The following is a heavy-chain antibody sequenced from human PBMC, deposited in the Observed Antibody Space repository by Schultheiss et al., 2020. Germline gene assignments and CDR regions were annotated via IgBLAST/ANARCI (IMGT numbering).Heavy chain of an antibody. D-gene: IGHD1-20*01. J-gene: IGHJ4*02. CDR1: GFTFSSYG. V-gene: IGHV3-30*03. Sequence: GGSLRLSCAASGFTFSSYGMHWVRQAPGKGLEWVAVISYDGSNKYYADSVKGRFTISRDNSKNSLYLQMNSLRAEDTALYYCAREMEYNWNENLYYFDYWGQGTLVTVSA. CDR3: AREMEYNWNENLYYFDY. CDR2: ISYDGSNK.